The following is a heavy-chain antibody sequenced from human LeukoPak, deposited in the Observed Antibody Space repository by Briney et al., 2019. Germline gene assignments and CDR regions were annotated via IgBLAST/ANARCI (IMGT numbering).Heavy chain of an antibody. V-gene: IGHV3-21*01. Sequence: LRLSCAVSGFSFGSYSMNWVRQAPGKGLEWVSSITSSGSYINYADSVKGRFTTSRDNAKNPLCLQMNSLRAEDTAVYYCARKGYYDSGTFDIWGQGTMVTVSS. CDR1: GFSFGSYS. D-gene: IGHD3-22*01. CDR2: ITSSGSYI. CDR3: ARKGYYDSGTFDI. J-gene: IGHJ3*02.